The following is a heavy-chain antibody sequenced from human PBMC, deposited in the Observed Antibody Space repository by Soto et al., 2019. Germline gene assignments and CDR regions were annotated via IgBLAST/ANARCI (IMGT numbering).Heavy chain of an antibody. CDR2: INAGNGNT. Sequence: QVQLVQSGAEEKKPGASVKVSCKASGYTFTSYAMHWVRQAPGQRLEGMGWINAGNGNTTYSQKFQGRVTITRDTSASTAYRELSSMRSEDTAVYYCARGSGYYYWDDYGGQGTLVTVSS. V-gene: IGHV1-3*05. J-gene: IGHJ4*02. CDR3: ARGSGYYYWDDY. D-gene: IGHD3-22*01. CDR1: GYTFTSYA.